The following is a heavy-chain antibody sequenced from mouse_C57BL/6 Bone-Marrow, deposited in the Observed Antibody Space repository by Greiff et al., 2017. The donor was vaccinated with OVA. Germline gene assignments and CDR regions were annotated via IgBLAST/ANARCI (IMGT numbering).Heavy chain of an antibody. D-gene: IGHD1-1*01. Sequence: VKLVESGAELVRPGTSVKVSCKASGYAFTNYLIEWVKQRPGPGLEWIGVINPGSGGTNYNEKFKGKATLTADKSSSTAYMQLSSLTSEDSEVYICARDPYYNGSSYWYFDVWGTGTTVTVSS. J-gene: IGHJ1*03. CDR3: ARDPYYNGSSYWYFDV. V-gene: IGHV1-54*01. CDR1: GYAFTNYL. CDR2: INPGSGGT.